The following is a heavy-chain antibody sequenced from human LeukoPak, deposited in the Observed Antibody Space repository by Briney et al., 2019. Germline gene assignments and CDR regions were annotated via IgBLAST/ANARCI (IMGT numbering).Heavy chain of an antibody. CDR3: ARDYYDSSGYYWVGDYYYYMDV. J-gene: IGHJ6*03. D-gene: IGHD3-22*01. V-gene: IGHV3-74*01. CDR2: IESDGST. CDR1: GFTFSSYW. Sequence: GGSLRLSCAASGFTFSSYWMHWVRQTPGKGLMWVSRIESDGSTIYADSVKDRFTISRDNGKNSLYLQMNSLRAEDTAVYYCARDYYDSSGYYWVGDYYYYMDVWGKGTTVTVSS.